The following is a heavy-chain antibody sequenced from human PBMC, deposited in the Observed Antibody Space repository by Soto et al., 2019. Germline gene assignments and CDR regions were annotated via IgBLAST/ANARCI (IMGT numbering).Heavy chain of an antibody. CDR1: NGSVSSGTYS. J-gene: IGHJ6*02. Sequence: NPSETLSLTCTVSNGSVSSGTYSWSWVRQPPGKGLEWIGYIYYSGTTYYTPSLKSRLTMSMDRANDHFSLNLTSVTAEDTAVYFCARGHYYYGMDVWGQGITVTVSS. CDR2: IYYSGTT. CDR3: ARGHYYYGMDV. V-gene: IGHV4-30-2*01.